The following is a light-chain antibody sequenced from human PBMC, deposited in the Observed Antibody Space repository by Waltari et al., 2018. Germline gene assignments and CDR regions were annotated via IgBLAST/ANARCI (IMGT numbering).Light chain of an antibody. J-gene: IGLJ1*01. V-gene: IGLV1-44*01. CDR2: SNN. CDR3: AAWDDSLNGYV. Sequence: QSVLTQPPSASGTPGQRVTISCSGSSSTTGRNTVTWYQQPPGTAPKLLIYSNNQRPSGVPDRFSGSKSGTSASLAISGLQSEDEADYYCAAWDDSLNGYVFGTGTKVTVL. CDR1: SSTTGRNT.